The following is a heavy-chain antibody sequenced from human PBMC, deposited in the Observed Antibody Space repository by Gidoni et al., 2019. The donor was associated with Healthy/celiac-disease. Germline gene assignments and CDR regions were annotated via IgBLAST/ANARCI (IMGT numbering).Heavy chain of an antibody. D-gene: IGHD1-26*01. Sequence: EVQLVESGGGLVKPGGSLRLSCAAHGFTCRTAWMNWVRQAPGKGLEWVGRIKSKTDGGTTDYAAPVKGRFTISRDDSKNTLYLQMNSLKTEDTAVYYCTTDGGGSYGDAFDIWGQGTMVTVSS. J-gene: IGHJ3*02. CDR3: TTDGGGSYGDAFDI. CDR1: GFTCRTAW. V-gene: IGHV3-15*07. CDR2: IKSKTDGGTT.